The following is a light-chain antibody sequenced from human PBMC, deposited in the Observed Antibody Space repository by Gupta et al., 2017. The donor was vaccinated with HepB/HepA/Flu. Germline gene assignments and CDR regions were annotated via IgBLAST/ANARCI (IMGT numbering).Light chain of an antibody. J-gene: IGKJ4*01. V-gene: IGKV2-28*01. Sequence: DLVLTQSPLSLPVPPGEPATTSCRSSQSLLHSNVYNYLDGYRQKPPQSPQLLIYLGSNRASGVPARFSGSGSGTDFTLKISRVEAEDIGVYYCMQALQTWATFGGGTKVEIK. CDR1: QSLLHSNVYNY. CDR3: MQALQTWAT. CDR2: LGS.